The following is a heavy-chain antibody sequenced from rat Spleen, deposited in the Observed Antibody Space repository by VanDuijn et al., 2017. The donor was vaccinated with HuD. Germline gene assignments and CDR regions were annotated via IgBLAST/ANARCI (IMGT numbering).Heavy chain of an antibody. V-gene: IGHV5-58*01. Sequence: EVQLMETGGGLVQPGESLKLSCVASGFTFSGYWMYWIRQAPGEGLEWISSIPDGGSTYYPDSVKGRFTISRNNAENTVYLQMNSLRSEDTATYYCGKDMNYYSTYPFYVMGDWGQGASVTVSS. CDR1: GFTFSGYW. J-gene: IGHJ4*01. CDR3: GKDMNYYSTYPFYVMGD. D-gene: IGHD1-2*01. CDR2: IPDGGST.